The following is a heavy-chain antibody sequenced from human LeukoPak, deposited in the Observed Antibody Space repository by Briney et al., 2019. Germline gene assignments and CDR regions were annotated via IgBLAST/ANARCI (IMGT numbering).Heavy chain of an antibody. J-gene: IGHJ4*02. CDR3: ARQSGYSYGFDY. D-gene: IGHD5-18*01. Sequence: GGSLRLSCAASGFTFSSYEMNWVRQAPGKGLEWVSYISSSGSTIYYADSVKGRFTISRDNAKNSLYLQMNSLRAEYTAVYYCARQSGYSYGFDYWGQGTLVTVSS. CDR2: ISSSGSTI. V-gene: IGHV3-48*03. CDR1: GFTFSSYE.